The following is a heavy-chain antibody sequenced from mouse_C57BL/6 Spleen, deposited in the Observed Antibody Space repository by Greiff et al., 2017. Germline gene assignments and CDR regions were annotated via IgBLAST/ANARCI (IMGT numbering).Heavy chain of an antibody. V-gene: IGHV5-16*01. D-gene: IGHD2-3*01. Sequence: EVMLVESEGGLVQPGSSMKLSCTASGFTFSDYYMAWVRQVPEKGLEWVANINYDGSSTYYLDSLKSRFIISRDNAKNILYLQMSSLKSEDTATYYCARIYDGYYVDYFEYGGQGTTLTVSS. CDR1: GFTFSDYY. CDR3: ARIYDGYYVDYFEY. J-gene: IGHJ2*01. CDR2: INYDGSST.